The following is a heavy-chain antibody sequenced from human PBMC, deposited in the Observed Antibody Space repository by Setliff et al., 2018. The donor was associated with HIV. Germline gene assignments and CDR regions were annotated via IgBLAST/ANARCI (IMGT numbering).Heavy chain of an antibody. CDR3: ARVSKTYWYSIFRNYYYHMDV. CDR2: INHSGRT. CDR1: GGSFSDYY. Sequence: SETLSLTCAVYGGSFSDYYWSWIRQPPGKGLEWIGEINHSGRTIQSPSLGSRVTISIDTSKNQFSLKLSSVSAADTAVYYCARVSKTYWYSIFRNYYYHMDVWGKGTTVTVS. D-gene: IGHD2-8*02. J-gene: IGHJ6*03. V-gene: IGHV4-34*01.